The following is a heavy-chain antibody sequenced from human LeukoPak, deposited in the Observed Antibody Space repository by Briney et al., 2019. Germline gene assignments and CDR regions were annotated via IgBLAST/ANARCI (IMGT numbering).Heavy chain of an antibody. Sequence: ASVKRSCKVSGYTLTELSMPWVRQAPGKGLEWMGGFDPEDGETIYAQKFQGRVTMTEDTSTDTAYMELSSLRSEDTAVYYCARGSGYDSHNYYYYGMDVWGQGTTVTVSS. CDR3: ARGSGYDSHNYYYYGMDV. J-gene: IGHJ6*02. CDR1: GYTLTELS. CDR2: FDPEDGET. V-gene: IGHV1-24*01. D-gene: IGHD5-12*01.